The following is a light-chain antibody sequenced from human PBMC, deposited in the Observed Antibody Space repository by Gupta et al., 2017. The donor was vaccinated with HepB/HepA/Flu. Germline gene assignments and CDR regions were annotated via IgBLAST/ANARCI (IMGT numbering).Light chain of an antibody. CDR1: QRVSSSY. V-gene: IGKV3-20*01. CDR3: QQYDSSPLFT. Sequence: EIVLTQSPGTLSLSPGERATLSCRASQRVSSSYLAWYQQKPGQAPRLLIYGASSRATGIPDRFSGSGSGTDFTLTISRLEPEDFAVYYCQQYDSSPLFTFGPGTKVDIK. CDR2: GAS. J-gene: IGKJ3*01.